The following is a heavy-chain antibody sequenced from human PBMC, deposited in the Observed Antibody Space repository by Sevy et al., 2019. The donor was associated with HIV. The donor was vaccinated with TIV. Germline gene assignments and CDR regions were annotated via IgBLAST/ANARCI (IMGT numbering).Heavy chain of an antibody. D-gene: IGHD2-21*01. J-gene: IGHJ4*02. V-gene: IGHV3-33*06. CDR2: IWFDGSKK. Sequence: GGSLRLSCAASGFTFSRYGIHWVRRAPGKGLEWVAGIWFDGSKKFYVESVKGRFTISRDNSKKMLYLQMNSLRAEDTAVYYCAKDLYEGDVISTFDSWGQGTLVTVSS. CDR1: GFTFSRYG. CDR3: AKDLYEGDVISTFDS.